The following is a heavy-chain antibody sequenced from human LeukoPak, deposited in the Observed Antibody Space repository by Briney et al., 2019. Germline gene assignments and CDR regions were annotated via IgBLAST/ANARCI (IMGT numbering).Heavy chain of an antibody. D-gene: IGHD3-10*01. CDR2: IIPIFGTA. V-gene: IGHV1-69*13. CDR1: GGTFSSYA. J-gene: IGHJ4*02. Sequence: SVKVSCKASGGTFSSYAISWVRQAPGQGLEWMGGIIPIFGTANYAQKFQGRVTITADESTSTAYMELSSLRSEDTAVYYCARVGYFYGSGSQTGGYLDYWGQGTLVTVSS. CDR3: ARVGYFYGSGSQTGGYLDY.